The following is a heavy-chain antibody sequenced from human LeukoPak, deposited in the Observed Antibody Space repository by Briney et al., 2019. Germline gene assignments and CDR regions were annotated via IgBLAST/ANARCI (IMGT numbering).Heavy chain of an antibody. CDR2: IYSGGST. Sequence: PGGSLGLSCAASGFTVSSNYMSWVRQAPGKGLEWVSVIYSGGSTYYADSVKGRFTISRDNSKNTLYLQMNSLRAEDTAVYYCARDRSTMVRGVTDYYFDYWGQGTLVTVSS. CDR1: GFTVSSNY. V-gene: IGHV3-66*01. D-gene: IGHD3-10*01. CDR3: ARDRSTMVRGVTDYYFDY. J-gene: IGHJ4*02.